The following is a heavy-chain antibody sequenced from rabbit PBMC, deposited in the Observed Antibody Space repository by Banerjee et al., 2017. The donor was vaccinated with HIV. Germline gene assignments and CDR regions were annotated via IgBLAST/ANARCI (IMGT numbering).Heavy chain of an antibody. CDR2: IDPVFGST. V-gene: IGHV1S47*01. CDR1: GFDFSSYG. J-gene: IGHJ4*01. CDR3: VRSPYAGGSGWGADL. D-gene: IGHD4-1*01. Sequence: QEQLVESGGGLVQPGGSLKLSCKASGFDFSSYGVSWVRQAPGKGLEWIGYIDPVFGSTYYARWVNGRFAISSHNAQNTLYLQLSSLTAADTATYFCVRSPYAGGSGWGADLWGPVTLVTV.